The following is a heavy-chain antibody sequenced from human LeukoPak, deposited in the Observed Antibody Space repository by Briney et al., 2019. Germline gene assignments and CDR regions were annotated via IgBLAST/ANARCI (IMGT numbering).Heavy chain of an antibody. CDR2: LYYSGDT. CDR3: ARAKVQQQLDY. J-gene: IGHJ4*02. D-gene: IGHD6-13*01. CDR1: GGSISSGGYY. Sequence: SETLSLTCTVSGGSISSGGYYWSWIRQPPGKALEWIGYLYYSGDTYYSPSLKSRVTISVDRSKNQFSLELTSVTAADTAVYYCARAKVQQQLDYWGQGTLVTVSS. V-gene: IGHV4-30-2*01.